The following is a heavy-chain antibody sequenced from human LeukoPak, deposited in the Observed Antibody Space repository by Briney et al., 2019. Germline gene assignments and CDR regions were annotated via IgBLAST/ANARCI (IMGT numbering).Heavy chain of an antibody. Sequence: SETLSLTCTVSGGSISSYYWSWIWQPPGKGLEWIGYIYYSGSTNYNPSLKSRVTISVDTSKNQFSLKLSSVTAADTAVYYCAGKLDINSGSYYNWFDPWGQGTLVTVSS. V-gene: IGHV4-59*01. J-gene: IGHJ5*02. D-gene: IGHD1-26*01. CDR1: GGSISSYY. CDR2: IYYSGST. CDR3: AGKLDINSGSYYNWFDP.